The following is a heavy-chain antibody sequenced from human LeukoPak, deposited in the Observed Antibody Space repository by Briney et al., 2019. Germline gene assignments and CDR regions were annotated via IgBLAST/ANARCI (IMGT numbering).Heavy chain of an antibody. J-gene: IGHJ4*02. CDR1: GFTFSSYA. Sequence: PGGSLRLSCAASGFTFSSYAMSWVRQAPGKGLEWVSAISGSGGSTYYADSVKGRFTISRDNSKNTLYLQMNSLRAEDTAVYYCVKGTLNIAAAGIFDYWGQGTLVTVSS. CDR3: VKGTLNIAAAGIFDY. CDR2: ISGSGGST. D-gene: IGHD6-13*01. V-gene: IGHV3-23*01.